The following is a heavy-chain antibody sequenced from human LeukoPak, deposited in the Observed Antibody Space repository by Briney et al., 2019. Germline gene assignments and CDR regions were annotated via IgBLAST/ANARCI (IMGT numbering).Heavy chain of an antibody. CDR1: GYSISSGYY. J-gene: IGHJ4*02. D-gene: IGHD6-13*01. V-gene: IGHV4-38-2*02. CDR2: IYHSGST. Sequence: SETLSLTCTVSGYSISSGYYWGWIRQPPGKGLEWIGSIYHSGSTYYSPSLKSRVTISVDTSKNQFSLKLSSVTAADTAVYYCARSLAGTEHFDYWGQGTLVTVSS. CDR3: ARSLAGTEHFDY.